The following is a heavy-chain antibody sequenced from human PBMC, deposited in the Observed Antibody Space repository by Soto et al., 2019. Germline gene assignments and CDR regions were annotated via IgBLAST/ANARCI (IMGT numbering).Heavy chain of an antibody. J-gene: IGHJ3*02. CDR1: GFTFSSYA. V-gene: IGHV3-23*01. D-gene: IGHD4-17*01. CDR3: AKVMADYGDPGDAFDI. Sequence: GGSLRLSCAASGFTFSSYAMSWVRQAPGKGLEWVSAISGSGGSTYYADSVKGRFTISRDNSKNTLYLQMNSLRAEDTAVYYCAKVMADYGDPGDAFDIWGQGTMVTVSS. CDR2: ISGSGGST.